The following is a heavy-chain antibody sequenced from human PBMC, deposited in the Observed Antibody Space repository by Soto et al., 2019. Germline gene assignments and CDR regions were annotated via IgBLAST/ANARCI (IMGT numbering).Heavy chain of an antibody. CDR3: ARGRMIFAPYGMDV. CDR1: GYTFTSYD. CDR2: MNPNSGNT. V-gene: IGHV1-8*01. Sequence: QVQLVQSGAEVKKPGASVKVSCKASGYTFTSYDINWVRQATGQGLEWMGWMNPNSGNTGYAQKFQGRVTMTRNNSISTAYMELSSLRSEDTAVYYCARGRMIFAPYGMDVWGQGTTVTVSS. D-gene: IGHD3-3*01. J-gene: IGHJ6*02.